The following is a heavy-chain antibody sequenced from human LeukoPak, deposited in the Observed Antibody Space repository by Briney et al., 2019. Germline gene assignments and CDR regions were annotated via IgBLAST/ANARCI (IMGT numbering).Heavy chain of an antibody. Sequence: ASVKVSCKASGYTFTSYGISWVRQAPGQGFEWMGWISAYNGNTNYAQKLQGRVTMTTDTSTSTAYMELRSLRSDDTAVYYCARDYGSRVVVIAMGPYYFDYWGQGTLVTVSS. CDR1: GYTFTSYG. D-gene: IGHD2-21*01. V-gene: IGHV1-18*01. J-gene: IGHJ4*02. CDR2: ISAYNGNT. CDR3: ARDYGSRVVVIAMGPYYFDY.